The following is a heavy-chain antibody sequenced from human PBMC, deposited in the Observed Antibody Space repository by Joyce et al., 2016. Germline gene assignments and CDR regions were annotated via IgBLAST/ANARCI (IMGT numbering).Heavy chain of an antibody. CDR3: ARDLGRTGTLNVQYGAQYYFDY. D-gene: IGHD1-7*01. Sequence: QVQLVQSGAEVKKPGASVKISCKATGYTFSGHYMHWVRQAPGQGLGGMGWINPNTGGINYAQKLEGWVTLTWDTSISTAYMELSRLKSEDTAVYYCARDLGRTGTLNVQYGAQYYFDYWGQGTLVAVSS. CDR2: INPNTGGI. CDR1: GYTFSGHY. J-gene: IGHJ4*02. V-gene: IGHV1-2*04.